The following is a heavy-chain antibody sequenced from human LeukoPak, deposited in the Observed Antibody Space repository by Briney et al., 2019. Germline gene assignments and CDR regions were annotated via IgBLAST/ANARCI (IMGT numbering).Heavy chain of an antibody. V-gene: IGHV4-39*07. Sequence: SETLSLTCTISGGSISSSPYYWGWIRQPPGKGLEWIGTIYYSGSTYYNPSLKSRVTISVDTSKNQFSLRVTSVTAADTAVYYCARLISSIWFYGPFDYWGQGTLGTVSA. CDR1: GGSISSSPYY. D-gene: IGHD6-13*01. CDR3: ARLISSIWFYGPFDY. J-gene: IGHJ4*02. CDR2: IYYSGST.